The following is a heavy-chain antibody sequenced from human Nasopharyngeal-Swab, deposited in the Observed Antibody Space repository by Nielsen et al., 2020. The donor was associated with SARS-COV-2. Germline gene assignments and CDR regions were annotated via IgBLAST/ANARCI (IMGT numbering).Heavy chain of an antibody. CDR3: ARDPDESSAFDP. J-gene: IGHJ5*02. CDR1: GYTFTNYG. Sequence: ASVKVFCKASGYTFTNYGISWVRQAPGQGLEWVGWINGYNGKTKYAEKVQGRVTMTTDTSTTTAYMELRSLRSDDTAVYYCARDPDESSAFDPWGQGTLVTVSS. V-gene: IGHV1-18*01. CDR2: INGYNGKT. D-gene: IGHD3-22*01.